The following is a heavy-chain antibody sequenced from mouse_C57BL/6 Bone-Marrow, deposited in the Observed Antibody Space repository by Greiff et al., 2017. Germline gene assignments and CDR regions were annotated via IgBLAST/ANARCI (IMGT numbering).Heavy chain of an antibody. CDR2: IDPETGGT. V-gene: IGHV1-15*01. J-gene: IGHJ3*01. CDR3: TRVPYHYDGAY. D-gene: IGHD1-2*01. Sequence: QVQLQQSVAELVRPGASVTLSCKASGYTFTDYEMHWVKQTPVHGLEWIGAIDPETGGTAYKQKFKGKAILTADTSSSTAYMELRSLTSEDSAVYYCTRVPYHYDGAYWGQGTLVTVSA. CDR1: GYTFTDYE.